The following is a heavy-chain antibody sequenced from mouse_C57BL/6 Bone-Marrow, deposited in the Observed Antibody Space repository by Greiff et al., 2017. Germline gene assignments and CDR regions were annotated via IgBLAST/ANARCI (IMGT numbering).Heavy chain of an antibody. Sequence: VQLQQSGAELVRPGASVKLSCTASGFNIKDDYMHWVKQRPEQGLEWIGWIDPENGDTEYAAKFQGKATITADTSSNTAYLQLSSLTSEDTAFYYCTTCLSPFAYWGQGTLVTVSA. CDR3: TTCLSPFAY. V-gene: IGHV14-4*01. CDR2: IDPENGDT. CDR1: GFNIKDDY. J-gene: IGHJ3*01.